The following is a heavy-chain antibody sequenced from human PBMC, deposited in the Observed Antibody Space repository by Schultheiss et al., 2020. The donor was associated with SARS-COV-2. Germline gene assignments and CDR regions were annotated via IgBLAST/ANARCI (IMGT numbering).Heavy chain of an antibody. CDR2: ISGDNGNT. CDR1: GYTFIRHG. D-gene: IGHD2-15*01. Sequence: ASVKVSCKASGYTFIRHGMSWVRQAPGQGLEWMGWISGDNGNTNYAQKLQGRVTMTTDTSTSTAYMELRSLRSDDTAVYYCARAGYCSGGSCYGGYYYYYGMDVWGQGTTVTVSS. V-gene: IGHV1-18*01. J-gene: IGHJ6*02. CDR3: ARAGYCSGGSCYGGYYYYYGMDV.